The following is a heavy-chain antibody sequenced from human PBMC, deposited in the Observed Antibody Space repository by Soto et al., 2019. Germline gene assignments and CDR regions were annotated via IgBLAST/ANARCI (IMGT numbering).Heavy chain of an antibody. CDR2: ISAYNGNT. J-gene: IGHJ6*03. CDR1: GYTFTSYG. V-gene: IGHV1-18*01. D-gene: IGHD3-3*01. Sequence: ASVKVSCKASGYTFTSYGISWVRQAPGQGLEWMGWISAYNGNTNYAQKLQGRVTMTTDTSTTTAYMELRSLRSDDTAVYYCARAQPDEGVVISPNRYYYMDVWGKGTTVTVSS. CDR3: ARAQPDEGVVISPNRYYYMDV.